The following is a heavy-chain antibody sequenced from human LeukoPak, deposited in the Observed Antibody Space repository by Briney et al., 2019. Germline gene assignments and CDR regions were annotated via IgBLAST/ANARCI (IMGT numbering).Heavy chain of an antibody. J-gene: IGHJ4*02. V-gene: IGHV3-23*01. CDR1: AFTFSNYA. CDR2: ISASGITT. D-gene: IGHD3-10*01. Sequence: GGSLRLSCTASAFTFSNYAMSWVRQAPEKGLEWVSSISASGITTYYADSVKGRFTISRDNAKNSLYLQMNSLRAEDTALYYCAKDMTYYGSGSAFDYWGQGTLVTVSS. CDR3: AKDMTYYGSGSAFDY.